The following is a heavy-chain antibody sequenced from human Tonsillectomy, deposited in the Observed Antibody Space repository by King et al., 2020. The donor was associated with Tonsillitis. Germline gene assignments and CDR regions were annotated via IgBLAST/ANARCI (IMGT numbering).Heavy chain of an antibody. Sequence: QLVQSGGGLVQPGGSLRLSCAASGFTVSSNYMSWVRQAPGKGLEWVSVIYSGGSTYYADSVKGPFTNSRHNSKNTRYLQMNSLRAEDTAVYYCAGGYKVGGVIMDYWGHGTLVTVSS. V-gene: IGHV3-53*04. CDR3: AGGYKVGGVIMDY. J-gene: IGHJ4*01. CDR2: IYSGGST. CDR1: GFTVSSNY. D-gene: IGHD3-10*01.